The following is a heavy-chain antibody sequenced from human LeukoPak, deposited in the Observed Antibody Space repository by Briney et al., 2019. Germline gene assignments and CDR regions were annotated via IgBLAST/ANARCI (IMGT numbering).Heavy chain of an antibody. CDR2: IGWNGNNI. CDR3: AKDMGGGGPLDY. CDR1: AFTFDDYA. J-gene: IGHJ4*02. Sequence: PAGSLRLSCAASAFTFDDYAMHWLRQAPGKGLEWVSGIGWNGNNIGYAESVKGRFTMSRDNAKNSLSLQMNSLRVEDTALYYCAKDMGGGGPLDYWGQGTLVTVSS. V-gene: IGHV3-9*01. D-gene: IGHD3-16*01.